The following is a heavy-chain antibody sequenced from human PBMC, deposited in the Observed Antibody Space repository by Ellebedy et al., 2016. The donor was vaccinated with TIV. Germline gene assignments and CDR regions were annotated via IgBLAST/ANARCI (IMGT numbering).Heavy chain of an antibody. V-gene: IGHV4-34*01. D-gene: IGHD3-22*01. J-gene: IGHJ3*02. CDR1: GGSFSDYY. CDR3: ARDQGYYYSFDAFDI. Sequence: SETLSLTXAVYGGSFSDYYWTWIRQPPGRGLEWIGEINHGGTTYYNPSLKSRVTISVDTSKNQFSLKLSSVTAADTAVYYCARDQGYYYSFDAFDIWGQGTMVTVSS. CDR2: INHGGTT.